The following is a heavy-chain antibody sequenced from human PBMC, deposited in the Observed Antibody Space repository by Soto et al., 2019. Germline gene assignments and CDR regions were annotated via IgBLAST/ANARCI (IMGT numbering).Heavy chain of an antibody. CDR1: GFTFSSYA. CDR3: AKWVFVPAAIPEYFQH. Sequence: GGSLRLSCAASGFTFSSYAMSWVRQAPGKGLEWVSAISGSGGSTYYADSVKGRFTISRDNSKNTLYLQMNSLRAEDTAVYYFAKWVFVPAAIPEYFQHWGQGTLVTVSS. J-gene: IGHJ1*01. CDR2: ISGSGGST. D-gene: IGHD2-2*01. V-gene: IGHV3-23*01.